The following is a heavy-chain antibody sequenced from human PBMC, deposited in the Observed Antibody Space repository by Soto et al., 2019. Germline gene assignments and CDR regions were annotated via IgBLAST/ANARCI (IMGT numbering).Heavy chain of an antibody. CDR2: IYYSGST. J-gene: IGHJ4*02. Sequence: SETLSLTCTVSGGSVSSGSYYWSWIRQPPGKGLEWIGYIYYSGSTNYNPSLKSRVTISVDTSKNQFSLKLSSVTAADTAVYYCARGRTSGTLFDYWGQGTLVTVSS. D-gene: IGHD2-2*01. V-gene: IGHV4-61*01. CDR1: GGSVSSGSYY. CDR3: ARGRTSGTLFDY.